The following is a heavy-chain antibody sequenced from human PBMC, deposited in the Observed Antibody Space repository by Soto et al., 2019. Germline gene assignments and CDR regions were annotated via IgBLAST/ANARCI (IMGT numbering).Heavy chain of an antibody. V-gene: IGHV1-18*01. CDR2: ISAYNGNT. CDR3: ARGRDYYDSSGYYSGAFDI. Sequence: WEAPGVGKNSRGRWWVYQEKKKGLEWMGWISAYNGNTNYAQKLQGRVTMTTDTSTSTAYMELRSLRSDDTAVYYCARGRDYYDSSGYYSGAFDIWGQGTMVTVSS. CDR1: GVGKNSRG. J-gene: IGHJ3*02. D-gene: IGHD3-22*01.